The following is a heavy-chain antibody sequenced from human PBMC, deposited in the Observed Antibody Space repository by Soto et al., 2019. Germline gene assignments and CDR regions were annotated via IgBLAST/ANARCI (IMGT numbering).Heavy chain of an antibody. J-gene: IGHJ4*02. Sequence: QVQLVESGGGVVQPGRSLRLSCAASGFVFSIYGMHWVRQAPGKGLEWVADISYDGSKKHYADSVKGRFTISRANSRNTLYLQMNSLRAEDTAVYYCWKILSCRDGVCPDTFDYWGQGTLVTVSS. V-gene: IGHV3-30*18. CDR2: ISYDGSKK. CDR1: GFVFSIYG. CDR3: WKILSCRDGVCPDTFDY. D-gene: IGHD2-8*01.